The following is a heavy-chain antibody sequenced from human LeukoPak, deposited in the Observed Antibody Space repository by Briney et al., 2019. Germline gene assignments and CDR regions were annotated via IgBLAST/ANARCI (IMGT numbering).Heavy chain of an antibody. CDR2: ISGSGSST. CDR1: GFTFSNYA. D-gene: IGHD4-23*01. Sequence: PGGSLRLSCAASGFTFSNYAMSWVRQAPGKGLEWVSAISGSGSSTYYADSVKGRFTISRDNSKNTLYLQMNSLRAEDTAVYYCASRPFETTVVPWDFYWGQGTQVTVSS. V-gene: IGHV3-23*01. J-gene: IGHJ4*02. CDR3: ASRPFETTVVPWDFY.